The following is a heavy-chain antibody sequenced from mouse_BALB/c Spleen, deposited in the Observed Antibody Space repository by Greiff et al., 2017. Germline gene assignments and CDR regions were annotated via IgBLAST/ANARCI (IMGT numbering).Heavy chain of an antibody. CDR3: ARHDDGYPYAMDY. CDR1: GFAFSSYD. V-gene: IGHV5-12-1*01. Sequence: VKLMESGGGLVKPGGSLKLSCAASGFAFSSYDMSWVRQTPEKRLEWVAYISRGGGRTYYPDTVKGRFTISRDNAKNTLYLQMSSLKSEDTAMYYCARHDDGYPYAMDYWGQGTSVTVSS. CDR2: ISRGGGRT. J-gene: IGHJ4*01. D-gene: IGHD2-3*01.